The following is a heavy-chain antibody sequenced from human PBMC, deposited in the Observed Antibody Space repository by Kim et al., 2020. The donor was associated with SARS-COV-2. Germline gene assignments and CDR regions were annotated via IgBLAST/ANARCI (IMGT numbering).Heavy chain of an antibody. J-gene: IGHJ6*02. CDR3: AKDIWFGEFSAHPYGMDV. CDR2: ISGSGGST. V-gene: IGHV3-23*01. Sequence: GGSLRLSCAASGFTFSSYAMSWVRQAPGKGLEWVSAISGSGGSTYYADSVKGRFTISRDNSKNTLYLQMNSLRAEDTAVYYCAKDIWFGEFSAHPYGMDVWGQGTTVTVSS. D-gene: IGHD3-10*01. CDR1: GFTFSSYA.